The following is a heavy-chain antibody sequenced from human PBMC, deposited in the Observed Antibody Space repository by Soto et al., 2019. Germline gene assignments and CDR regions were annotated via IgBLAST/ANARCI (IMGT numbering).Heavy chain of an antibody. CDR3: AKERRYFDWLLSGYFDY. CDR1: GFTFSSYG. Sequence: GGSLRLSCAASGFTFSSYGMHWVRQAPGKGLEWVAVISYDGSNKYYADSVKGRFTISRDNSKNTLYLQMNSLRAEDTAVYYCAKERRYFDWLLSGYFDYWGQGTLVTVSS. J-gene: IGHJ4*02. D-gene: IGHD3-9*01. V-gene: IGHV3-30*18. CDR2: ISYDGSNK.